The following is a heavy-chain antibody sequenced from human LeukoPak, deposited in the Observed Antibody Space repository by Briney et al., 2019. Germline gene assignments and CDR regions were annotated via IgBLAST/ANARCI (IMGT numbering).Heavy chain of an antibody. D-gene: IGHD3-22*01. V-gene: IGHV1-2*06. CDR3: ARAYYYDTSGYYVHFDY. CDR1: GYTLTGYY. Sequence: ASVKVSCKASGYTLTGYYIHWVRQAPGQGLEWMGRINPSTGGTNYPQNFQGRVTMTRDTSISTAYMELSRLRSDDTAVYCCARAYYYDTSGYYVHFDYWGQGTLVTVSS. CDR2: INPSTGGT. J-gene: IGHJ4*02.